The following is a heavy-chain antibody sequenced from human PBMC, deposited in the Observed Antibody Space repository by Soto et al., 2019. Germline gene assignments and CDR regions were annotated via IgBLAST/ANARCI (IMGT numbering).Heavy chain of an antibody. V-gene: IGHV4-31*01. CDR2: IYYSGST. CDR1: GGSISSGGYY. J-gene: IGHJ4*02. CDR3: XXXXXXYFDY. Sequence: QVQLQESGPGLVKPSQTLSLTCTVSGGSISSGGYYWSWIRQHPGKGLEWIGYIYYSGSTYYNPXXXXXXXXXXXXXXXXXXXXXXXXXXXXXXXXXXXXXXXXYFDYWGQGTLVTVSS.